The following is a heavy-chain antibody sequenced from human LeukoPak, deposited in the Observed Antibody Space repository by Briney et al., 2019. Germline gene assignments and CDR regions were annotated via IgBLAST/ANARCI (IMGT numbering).Heavy chain of an antibody. J-gene: IGHJ5*02. CDR2: FDPEDGET. Sequence: ASVKVSCKASGGTFSSYAISWVRQAPGQGLEWMGGFDPEDGETIYAQKFQGRVTMTEDTSTDTAYMELSSLRSEDTAVYYCATDFSFGSGWYWGFDPWGQGTLVTVSS. CDR3: ATDFSFGSGWYWGFDP. V-gene: IGHV1-24*01. D-gene: IGHD6-19*01. CDR1: GGTFSSYA.